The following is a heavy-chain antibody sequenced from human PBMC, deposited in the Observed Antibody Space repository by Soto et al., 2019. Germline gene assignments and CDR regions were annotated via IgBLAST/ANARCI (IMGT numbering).Heavy chain of an antibody. CDR1: GFTFSSYA. CDR2: ISGSGGST. Sequence: PGGSLRLSCAASGFTFSSYAMSWVRQAPGKGLEWVSAISGSGGSTYYADSVKGRFTISRDNSKNTLYLQMNSLRAEDTAVYYCAKDPPPICSGGSCADYGPLVFDYWGQGTLVTVSS. J-gene: IGHJ4*02. D-gene: IGHD2-15*01. CDR3: AKDPPPICSGGSCADYGPLVFDY. V-gene: IGHV3-23*01.